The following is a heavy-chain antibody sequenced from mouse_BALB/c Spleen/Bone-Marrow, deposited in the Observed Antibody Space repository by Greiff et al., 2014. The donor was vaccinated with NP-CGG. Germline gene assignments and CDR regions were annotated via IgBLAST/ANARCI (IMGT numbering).Heavy chain of an antibody. V-gene: IGHV7-3*02. CDR2: IRNKAKGYTT. Sequence: DVQLVESGGGSVQPGGSLRLSCAPSGFTSTDYYMSWVRQPPGKALEWLGFIRNKAKGYTTDYSASVKGRFTISRDNSQRILYLQMNTLRAEDSATYYCARDENVGIYWYFDVWGAGTTVIVSS. CDR1: GFTSTDYY. CDR3: ARDENVGIYWYFDV. J-gene: IGHJ1*01.